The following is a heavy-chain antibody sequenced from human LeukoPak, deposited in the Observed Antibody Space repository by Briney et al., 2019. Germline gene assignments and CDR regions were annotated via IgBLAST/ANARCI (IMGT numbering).Heavy chain of an antibody. J-gene: IGHJ4*02. CDR2: ISYDVGVK. Sequence: GGSLRLSCAASGFDFHNYVIHWVRQAPGKGLEWVAVISYDVGVKYHADSVKGRFTISRDSSSKTVYLQMNSLRTEDTAVYYCVREGYYHSGSLPAFYFDYWGQGTLVTVSS. CDR3: VREGYYHSGSLPAFYFDY. D-gene: IGHD3-10*01. V-gene: IGHV3-30-3*01. CDR1: GFDFHNYV.